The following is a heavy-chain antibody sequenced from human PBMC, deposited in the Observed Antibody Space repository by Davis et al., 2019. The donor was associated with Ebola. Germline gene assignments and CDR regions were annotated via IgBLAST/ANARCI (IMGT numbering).Heavy chain of an antibody. CDR2: INPNSGGT. J-gene: IGHJ4*02. CDR1: GYIFTAYY. D-gene: IGHD3-10*01. Sequence: ASVKVSCKASGYIFTAYYIHWVRQAPGQGLEWMGRINPNSGGTNYAQKFQGRVTMTRDTSISTVYMELNWLRSDDTAVYYCARDGGFGDSFGDWGQGTLVTVSS. CDR3: ARDGGFGDSFGD. V-gene: IGHV1-2*06.